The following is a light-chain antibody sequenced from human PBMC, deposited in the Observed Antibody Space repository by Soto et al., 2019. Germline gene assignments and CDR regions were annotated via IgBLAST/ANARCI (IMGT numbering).Light chain of an antibody. V-gene: IGLV3-21*02. CDR2: DND. J-gene: IGLJ3*02. Sequence: SYELTQPPSVSVPPGQTASITCGGSNIGSQSVHWYQQKPGQAPVLVVFDNDDRPSGIPERFSGSNSGNTATLTISRVEAGDEADYYCQVWDSSSDHRVFGGGTKLTVL. CDR1: NIGSQS. CDR3: QVWDSSSDHRV.